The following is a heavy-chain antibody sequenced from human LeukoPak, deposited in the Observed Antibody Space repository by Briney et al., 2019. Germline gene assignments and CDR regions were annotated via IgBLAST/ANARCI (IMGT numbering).Heavy chain of an antibody. D-gene: IGHD6-19*01. CDR3: ARYSSGWVRRTYDY. V-gene: IGHV4-4*02. Sequence: SGTLSLTCAVSGGSISSSNWWSWVRQPPGKGLEWIGEIYHSESTNYNPSLKSRVTISVDKSKNQFSLKLSSVTAADTAVYYCARYSSGWVRRTYDYWGQGTLVTVSS. CDR2: IYHSEST. CDR1: GGSISSSNW. J-gene: IGHJ4*02.